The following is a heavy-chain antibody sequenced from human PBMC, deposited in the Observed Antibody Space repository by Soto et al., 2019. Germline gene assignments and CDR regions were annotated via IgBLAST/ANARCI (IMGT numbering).Heavy chain of an antibody. D-gene: IGHD5-12*01. Sequence: GGSLRLSCAASGFTFSSYGMHWVRQAPGKGLEWVAVISYDGSNKYYADSVKGRFTISRDNSKNTLYLQMNSLRAEDTAVYYCAKAATRLGFNGYYGMDVWGQGTTVTVSS. V-gene: IGHV3-30*18. CDR3: AKAATRLGFNGYYGMDV. CDR1: GFTFSSYG. CDR2: ISYDGSNK. J-gene: IGHJ6*02.